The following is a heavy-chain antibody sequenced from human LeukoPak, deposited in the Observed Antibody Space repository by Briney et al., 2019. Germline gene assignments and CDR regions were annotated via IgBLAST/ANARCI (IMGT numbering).Heavy chain of an antibody. V-gene: IGHV3-21*01. CDR1: GFTFSSYS. J-gene: IGHJ4*02. Sequence: GGSLRLSCAASGFTFSSYSMNWVRQAPGKGLEWVSSISSSSSYIYYADSVKGRFTISRDNSKNTLYLQMNSLRAEDTAVYYCAKDGSVRFLEWLYLDYWGQGTLVTVSS. CDR3: AKDGSVRFLEWLYLDY. D-gene: IGHD3-3*01. CDR2: ISSSSSYI.